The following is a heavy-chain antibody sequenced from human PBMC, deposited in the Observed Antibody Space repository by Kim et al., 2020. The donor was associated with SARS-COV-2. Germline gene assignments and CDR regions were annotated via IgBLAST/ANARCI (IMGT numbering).Heavy chain of an antibody. CDR1: GYTFTSYY. CDR2: INPSGGST. CDR3: ARGYCSGGSCYSEDY. V-gene: IGHV1-46*01. Sequence: ASVKVSCKASGYTFTSYYMHWVRQAPGQGLEWMGIINPSGGSTSYAQKFQGRVTMTRDTSTSTVYMELSSLRSEDTAVYYCARGYCSGGSCYSEDYWGQGTLVTVSS. D-gene: IGHD2-15*01. J-gene: IGHJ4*02.